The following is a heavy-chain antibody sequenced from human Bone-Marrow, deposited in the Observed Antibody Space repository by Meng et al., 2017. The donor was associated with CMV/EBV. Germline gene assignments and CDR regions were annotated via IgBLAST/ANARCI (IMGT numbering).Heavy chain of an antibody. Sequence: GESLKISCAASGFTFSDYYMSWIRPAPGKGLEWVSYISSSGRTIYYADSVKGRFTISRDNAKNSLYLQMNSLRAEDTAVYYCAKDPEMYWNDRQGGSVDYWGQGTLVTVSS. CDR3: AKDPEMYWNDRQGGSVDY. D-gene: IGHD1-1*01. CDR2: ISSSGRTI. CDR1: GFTFSDYY. V-gene: IGHV3-11*01. J-gene: IGHJ4*02.